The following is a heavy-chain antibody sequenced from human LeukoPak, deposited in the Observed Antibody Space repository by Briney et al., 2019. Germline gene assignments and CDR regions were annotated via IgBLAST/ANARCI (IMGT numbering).Heavy chain of an antibody. CDR3: VRNSEEYVRGSYRYADAFDI. Sequence: GGSLRLSCVASGFTPRSHWMHWVRQAPGKGLMWVSRINSDGGSTDYADSVKGRFSISRDNAKNTLFLQMSSLRGEDTAVYYCVRNSEEYVRGSYRYADAFDIWGQGTMVTVTS. CDR1: GFTPRSHW. J-gene: IGHJ3*02. CDR2: INSDGGST. V-gene: IGHV3-74*01. D-gene: IGHD3-16*02.